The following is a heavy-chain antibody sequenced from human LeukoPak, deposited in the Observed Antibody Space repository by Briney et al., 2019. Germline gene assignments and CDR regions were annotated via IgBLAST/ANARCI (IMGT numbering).Heavy chain of an antibody. CDR1: GYTFTRYY. J-gene: IGHJ4*02. CDR3: AAEWELLC. V-gene: IGHV1-2*02. Sequence: ASVKVSCKASGYTFTRYYMHWVRQAPGQGLEWMGWINPNSGGTNYAQKFHGRVTMTRDTSISTAYMELSRLRPDDTAVYYCAAEWELLCWGQGTLVTVSS. D-gene: IGHD1-26*01. CDR2: INPNSGGT.